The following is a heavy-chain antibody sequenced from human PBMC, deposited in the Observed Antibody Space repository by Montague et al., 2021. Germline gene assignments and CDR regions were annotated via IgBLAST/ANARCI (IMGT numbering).Heavy chain of an antibody. CDR1: GYSFAPYW. CDR3: ARRSSTWPLCYFDY. Sequence: QSGAEVKKPGESLRISCKASGYSFAPYWIGWVRQMPGKGLEWMGIIFPDDSDTKYSPSFQGQVNISADKSISTAYLQWTSLKASDSAMYYCARRSSTWPLCYFDYWGQGTLVIVSS. D-gene: IGHD6-13*01. V-gene: IGHV5-51*01. J-gene: IGHJ4*02. CDR2: IFPDDSDT.